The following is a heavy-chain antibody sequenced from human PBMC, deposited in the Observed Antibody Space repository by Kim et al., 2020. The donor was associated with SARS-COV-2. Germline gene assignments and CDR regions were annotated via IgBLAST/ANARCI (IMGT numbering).Heavy chain of an antibody. V-gene: IGHV1-18*01. D-gene: IGHD6-19*01. J-gene: IGHJ4*02. CDR3: ARDRFPGIAVYFDY. Sequence: AQKAPGRVTMTTDTSTSTAYMELRSLRSDDTAVYYCARDRFPGIAVYFDYWGQGTLVTVSS.